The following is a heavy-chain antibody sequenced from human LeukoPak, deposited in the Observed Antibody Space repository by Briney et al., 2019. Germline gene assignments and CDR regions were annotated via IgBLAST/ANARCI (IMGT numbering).Heavy chain of an antibody. D-gene: IGHD2-21*01. CDR2: IKQDGSEK. CDR1: GFTFSSYW. CDR3: GRGEVDNLRDWFDP. V-gene: IGHV3-7*03. Sequence: GGSLRLSCAASGFTFSSYWMSWVRQAPGKGLEWVAKIKQDGSEKYYVDSVQGRFNISRDNAKNSLYLQMNSLRAEDTAVYYCGRGEVDNLRDWFDPWGQGTLVTVSS. J-gene: IGHJ5*02.